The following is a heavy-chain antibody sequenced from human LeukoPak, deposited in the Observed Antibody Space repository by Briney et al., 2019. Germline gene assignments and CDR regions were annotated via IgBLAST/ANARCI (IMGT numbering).Heavy chain of an antibody. CDR2: ISGSGTI. Sequence: PSETLSLTCTVSGGSISSYYWSWIRQPAGKGLEWIGRISGSGTITYNPALQSRLSISIDTSKNQFSLKLSSVTAADTAVYYCARGGGVGAYCSGGSCYDYWGQGTLVTVSS. CDR1: GGSISSYY. CDR3: ARGGGVGAYCSGGSCYDY. V-gene: IGHV4-4*07. D-gene: IGHD2-15*01. J-gene: IGHJ4*02.